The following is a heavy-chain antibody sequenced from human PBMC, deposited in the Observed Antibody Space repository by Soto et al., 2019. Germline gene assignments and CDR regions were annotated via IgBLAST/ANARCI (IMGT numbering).Heavy chain of an antibody. CDR3: ASRMYSDFWSGYYNAYYYYGMDV. CDR1: GYTFTSYD. J-gene: IGHJ6*02. D-gene: IGHD3-3*01. V-gene: IGHV1-8*01. Sequence: ASVKVSCKASGYTFTSYDINWVRQATGQGLEWMGWMNPNSGNTGYAQRFQGRVTMTRNTSISTAYMELSSLRSEDTAVYYCASRMYSDFWSGYYNAYYYYGMDVWGQGTTVTVSS. CDR2: MNPNSGNT.